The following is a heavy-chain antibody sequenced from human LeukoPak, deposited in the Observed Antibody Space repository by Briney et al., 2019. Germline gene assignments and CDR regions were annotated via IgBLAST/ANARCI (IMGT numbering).Heavy chain of an antibody. D-gene: IGHD3-22*01. CDR1: GDSISSGVYY. V-gene: IGHV4-30-4*01. CDR2: IYYSGST. Sequence: SETLSLTCTVSGDSISSGVYYWSWTRQPPGKGLEWIGYIYYSGSTYYNPSLKSRVTISVDTSKNQFSLKLSSVTAADTAVYYCARAGYHDSRSPNWFDPWGQGTLVIVSS. CDR3: ARAGYHDSRSPNWFDP. J-gene: IGHJ5*02.